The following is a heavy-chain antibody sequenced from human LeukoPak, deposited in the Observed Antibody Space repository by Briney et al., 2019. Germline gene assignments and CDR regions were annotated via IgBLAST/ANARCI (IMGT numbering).Heavy chain of an antibody. Sequence: GASVKVSCKASRYTFTSYDINWVRQATGQGLEWMGWISAYNGNTNYAQKLQGRVTMTTDTSTSTAYMELRSLKSDDTAVYYCARVKSNYGVPNDAFDIWGQGTMVTVSS. J-gene: IGHJ3*02. CDR1: RYTFTSYD. CDR2: ISAYNGNT. D-gene: IGHD3-10*01. CDR3: ARVKSNYGVPNDAFDI. V-gene: IGHV1-18*01.